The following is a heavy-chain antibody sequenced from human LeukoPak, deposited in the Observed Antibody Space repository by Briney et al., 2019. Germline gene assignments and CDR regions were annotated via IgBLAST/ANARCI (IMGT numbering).Heavy chain of an antibody. CDR2: VSYGGSNK. D-gene: IGHD1-1*01. J-gene: IGHJ4*02. V-gene: IGHV3-30-3*01. Sequence: PGGSLRLSCAASVYTFESYTIHCVRQAPGKGLGSVALVSYGGSNKYYIVSGKGRFTIARDNSKNTLYMQMNSLRPEDTAVYYCARDRSGPGYHFDYWGQGTLVTVSS. CDR1: VYTFESYT. CDR3: ARDRSGPGYHFDY.